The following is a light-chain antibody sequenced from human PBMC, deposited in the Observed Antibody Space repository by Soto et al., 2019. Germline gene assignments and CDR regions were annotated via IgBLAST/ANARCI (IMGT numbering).Light chain of an antibody. Sequence: DIQMTQSPSSLSASVGDRVTITCRASQSISSYLNWYQQKPGKAPKLLIYAASSLQSGVPSRFSGSGSGTDFTLTISSLQPEDFATYYCQQANSFPYTFGQGTKVDIK. CDR3: QQANSFPYT. J-gene: IGKJ2*01. CDR2: AAS. V-gene: IGKV1-39*01. CDR1: QSISSY.